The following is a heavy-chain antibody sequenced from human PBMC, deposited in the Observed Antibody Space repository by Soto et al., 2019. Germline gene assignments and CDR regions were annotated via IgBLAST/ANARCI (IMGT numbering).Heavy chain of an antibody. CDR2: MNPGSGDT. D-gene: IGHD5-18*01. V-gene: IGHV1-8*01. Sequence: ASVKVSCKASGYTFTNNDVSWLRQATGQGLEWMGWMNPGSGDTGYAQKFQGRVTMTRDISVATAYMELNSLTSEDTAIYYCARMESFGSLNWFDPWGQGTLVTVSS. J-gene: IGHJ5*02. CDR3: ARMESFGSLNWFDP. CDR1: GYTFTNND.